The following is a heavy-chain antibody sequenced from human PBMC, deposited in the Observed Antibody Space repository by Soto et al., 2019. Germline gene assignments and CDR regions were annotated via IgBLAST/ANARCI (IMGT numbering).Heavy chain of an antibody. CDR3: ARFSGRYSYGLDYYYGMDV. Sequence: QVQLVQSGAEVKKPGASVKVSCKASGYTFTGYYMHWVRQAPGQGLEWMGWINPNSGGTNYAQKFQGRVTITADESTSTAYMELSSLRSEDTAVYYCARFSGRYSYGLDYYYGMDVWGQGTTVTVSS. V-gene: IGHV1-2*02. CDR1: GYTFTGYY. D-gene: IGHD5-18*01. CDR2: INPNSGGT. J-gene: IGHJ6*02.